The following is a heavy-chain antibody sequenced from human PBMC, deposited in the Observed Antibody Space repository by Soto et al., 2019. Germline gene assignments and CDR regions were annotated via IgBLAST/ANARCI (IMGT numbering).Heavy chain of an antibody. D-gene: IGHD3-10*01. CDR3: ARHRLLWFGESDFRMYYFDY. J-gene: IGHJ4*02. Sequence: SETLSLTCTVSGVSISSSSYYWGWIRQPPGKGLEWIGNIYYSGTTYYSPSLKSRVTIDVDTSNNQFPLKLSSLTAADTAVYFCARHRLLWFGESDFRMYYFDYWGLGTLVTVS. CDR1: GVSISSSSYY. CDR2: IYYSGTT. V-gene: IGHV4-39*01.